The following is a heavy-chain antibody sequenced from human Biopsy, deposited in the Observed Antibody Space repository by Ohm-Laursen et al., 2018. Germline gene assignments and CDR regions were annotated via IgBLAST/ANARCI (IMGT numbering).Heavy chain of an antibody. J-gene: IGHJ6*02. V-gene: IGHV3-9*01. CDR3: AKDRYPSSWHYYYGMDV. CDR1: GFSFDNHV. CDR2: ISWNSDSI. D-gene: IGHD6-13*01. Sequence: SLRLSSAASGFSFDNHVMHWVRQAPGKGLEWVSGISWNSDSIGCADSVKGRFTISRDNAKNSLYLQMNSLRSEDTALYYCAKDRYPSSWHYYYGMDVWGQGTTVTVSS.